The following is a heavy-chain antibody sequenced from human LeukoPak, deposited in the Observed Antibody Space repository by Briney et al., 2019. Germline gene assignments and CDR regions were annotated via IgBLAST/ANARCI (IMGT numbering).Heavy chain of an antibody. J-gene: IGHJ3*02. CDR1: GYTFTSYY. D-gene: IGHD2-21*02. CDR3: ARGVVTATQHDAFDI. Sequence: GASVKVSFKASGYTFTSYYMHWVRQAPGQGLEWMGIINPSGGSTSYAQKFQGRVTMTRDTSTSTVYMELSSLRSEDTAVYYCARGVVTATQHDAFDIWGQGTMVTVSS. V-gene: IGHV1-46*01. CDR2: INPSGGST.